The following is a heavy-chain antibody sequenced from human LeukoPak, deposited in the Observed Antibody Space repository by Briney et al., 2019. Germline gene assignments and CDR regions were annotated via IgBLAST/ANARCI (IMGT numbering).Heavy chain of an antibody. V-gene: IGHV3-30*14. J-gene: IGHJ4*02. CDR3: ARVWFGYFFQ. CDR2: ISYDGSNK. Sequence: GRSLRLSCVVSGFTFSTYAMHWVRQAPGKGLEWVAVISYDGSNKYYADFVKGRFTISKDTSNNTVFLQMNSLRVEDTAVYFCARVWFGYFFQWGQGALVTVSS. CDR1: GFTFSTYA. D-gene: IGHD3-10*01.